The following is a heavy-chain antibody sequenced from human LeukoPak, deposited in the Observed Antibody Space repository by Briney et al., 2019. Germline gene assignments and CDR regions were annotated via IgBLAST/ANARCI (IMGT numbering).Heavy chain of an antibody. CDR3: TKDIRMLDY. CDR2: INWSSGTI. V-gene: IGHV3-9*01. D-gene: IGHD3-10*02. Sequence: GGSLRLSCSASGFTFDDYAMHWVRQAPGKGLEWVSGINWSSGTIAYADSVKGRFNISRDNAKNSLYLQMDSLRVEDTALYYCTKDIRMLDYWGQGTLVTVSS. CDR1: GFTFDDYA. J-gene: IGHJ4*02.